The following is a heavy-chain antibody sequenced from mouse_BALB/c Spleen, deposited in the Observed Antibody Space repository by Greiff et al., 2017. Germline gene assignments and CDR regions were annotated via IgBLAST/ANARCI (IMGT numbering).Heavy chain of an antibody. CDR2: ISSGGSYT. CDR1: GFTFSSYA. J-gene: IGHJ3*01. V-gene: IGHV5-9-4*01. D-gene: IGHD2-10*02. Sequence: EVQVVESGGGLVKPGGSLKLSCAASGFTFSSYAMSWVRQSPEKRLEWVAEISSGGSYTYYPDTVTGRFTISRDNAKNTLYLEMSSLRSEDTAMYYCARMGYGNPFAYWGQGTLVTVSA. CDR3: ARMGYGNPFAY.